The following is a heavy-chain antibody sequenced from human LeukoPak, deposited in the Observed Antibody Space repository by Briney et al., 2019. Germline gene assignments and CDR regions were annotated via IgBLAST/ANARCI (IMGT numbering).Heavy chain of an antibody. CDR2: INHSGST. CDR1: GGSFSGYY. V-gene: IGHV4-34*01. D-gene: IGHD1-26*01. Sequence: KPSETLSLTCAVYGGSFSGYYWSWIRQPPGKGLEWIGEINHSGSTNYNPSLKSRVTISVDTSKNQFSLKLSSVTAADTAVYYCARGPMMGAFDIWGQGTMVTVSS. CDR3: ARGPMMGAFDI. J-gene: IGHJ3*02.